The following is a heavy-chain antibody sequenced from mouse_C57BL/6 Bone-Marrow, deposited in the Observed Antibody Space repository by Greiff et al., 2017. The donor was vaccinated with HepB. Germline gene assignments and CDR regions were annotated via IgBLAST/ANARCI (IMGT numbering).Heavy chain of an antibody. J-gene: IGHJ2*01. V-gene: IGHV1-7*01. CDR2: INPSSGYT. Sequence: QVQLQQPGAELVKPGASVKLSCKASGYTFTSYWMHWVKQRPGQGLEWIGYINPSSGYTKYNQKFKDKATLTADKSSSTAYMQLSSLTYEDSAVYYCASYGSSYYFDYWGQGTTLTVSS. D-gene: IGHD1-1*01. CDR1: GYTFTSYW. CDR3: ASYGSSYYFDY.